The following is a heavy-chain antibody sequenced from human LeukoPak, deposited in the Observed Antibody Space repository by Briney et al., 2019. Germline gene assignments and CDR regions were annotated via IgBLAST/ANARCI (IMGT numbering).Heavy chain of an antibody. CDR3: AREGRYYYDSSGYTSVGAFDI. J-gene: IGHJ3*02. D-gene: IGHD3-22*01. V-gene: IGHV4-30-4*08. Sequence: PSETLSLTCTVSGGSISSGDYYWSWIRQPPGKGLEWIGYIYYSGSTYYSPSLKSRVTISVDTSKNQFSLKLSSVTAADTAVYYCAREGRYYYDSSGYTSVGAFDIWGQGTMVTVSS. CDR1: GGSISSGDYY. CDR2: IYYSGST.